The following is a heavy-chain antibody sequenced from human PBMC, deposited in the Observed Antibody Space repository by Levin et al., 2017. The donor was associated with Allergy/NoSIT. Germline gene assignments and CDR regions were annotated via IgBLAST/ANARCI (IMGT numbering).Heavy chain of an antibody. CDR1: GYTFTGYY. CDR3: ARARPLYGDTADY. D-gene: IGHD4-17*01. V-gene: IGHV1-2*06. CDR2: INPNSGGT. Sequence: GASVKVSCKASGYTFTGYYMHWVRQAPGQGLEWMGRINPNSGGTNYAQKFQGRVTMTRDTSISTAYMELSRLRSDDTAVYYCARARPLYGDTADYWGQGTLVTVSS. J-gene: IGHJ4*02.